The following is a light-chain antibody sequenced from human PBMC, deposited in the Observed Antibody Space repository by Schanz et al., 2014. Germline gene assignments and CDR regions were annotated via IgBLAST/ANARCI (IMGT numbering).Light chain of an antibody. CDR2: EVS. V-gene: IGLV2-8*01. J-gene: IGLJ1*01. CDR3: CSYAGSYTSPYV. CDR1: SSDVGGYNQ. Sequence: QSALTQPPSASGSPGQSVTISCTGTSSDVGGYNQVSWYQQHPGKAPKLMIYEVSKRPSGVPDRFSGSKSGNTASLTVSGLQAEDEADYYCCSYAGSYTSPYVFGTGTKLTVL.